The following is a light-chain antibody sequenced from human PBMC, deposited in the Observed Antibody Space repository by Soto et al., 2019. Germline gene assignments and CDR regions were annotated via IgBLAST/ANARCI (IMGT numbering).Light chain of an antibody. CDR3: QSYDSSLSGSVV. Sequence: QPVLTQPPSVSGTPGQRVTISCSGSSSNIGSNTVNWYQQFPGTAPRLLIYSSYQRPSGVPDRFSGSQSGTSASLAISGLQAEDAADYYCQSYDSSLSGSVVFGGGTKLTVL. J-gene: IGLJ2*01. CDR1: SSNIGSNT. CDR2: SSY. V-gene: IGLV1-44*01.